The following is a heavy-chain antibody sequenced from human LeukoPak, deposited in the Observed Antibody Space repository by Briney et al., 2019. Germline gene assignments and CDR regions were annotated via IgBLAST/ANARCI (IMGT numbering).Heavy chain of an antibody. CDR2: IGGSGGSI. Sequence: GGFLRLSCAASGFNFISYAMSGVRPAPGRGLEWVAAIGGSGGSIYYADYVKRRFTNSRDNSNNTLYQQLNSLRAEDTAVYYCAKGILFGSTHWFDRWGQGTLVTVSS. D-gene: IGHD3-16*01. CDR1: GFNFISYA. CDR3: AKGILFGSTHWFDR. J-gene: IGHJ5*02. V-gene: IGHV3-23*01.